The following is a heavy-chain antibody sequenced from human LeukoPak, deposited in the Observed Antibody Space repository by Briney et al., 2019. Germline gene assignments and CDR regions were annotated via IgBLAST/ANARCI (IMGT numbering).Heavy chain of an antibody. CDR3: ARHSVRLGDAFDI. Sequence: SETLSLTCTVSGGSMSPYHWGWIRQPPGKGLEWTGYIYYSGSTNYNPSLKSRVTISVDTSKNQFSLKLSSVTAADTAVYYCARHSVRLGDAFDIWGQGTMVTVPS. V-gene: IGHV4-59*08. J-gene: IGHJ3*02. D-gene: IGHD3-16*01. CDR1: GGSMSPYH. CDR2: IYYSGST.